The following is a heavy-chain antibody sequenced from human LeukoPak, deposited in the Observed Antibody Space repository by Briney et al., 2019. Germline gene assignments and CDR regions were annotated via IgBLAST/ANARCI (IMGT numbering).Heavy chain of an antibody. V-gene: IGHV3-30*04. D-gene: IGHD6-19*01. CDR1: GFTFSSYA. CDR2: ISYDGSNK. J-gene: IGHJ4*02. Sequence: GRSLRLSCAASGFTFSSYAMHWVRQAPGKGLEWVAVISYDGSNKYYADSVKGRFTISRDNSKNTLYLQMNGLRAEDTAVYYCARVPVPLAVAGTAHFDYWGQGTLVTVSS. CDR3: ARVPVPLAVAGTAHFDY.